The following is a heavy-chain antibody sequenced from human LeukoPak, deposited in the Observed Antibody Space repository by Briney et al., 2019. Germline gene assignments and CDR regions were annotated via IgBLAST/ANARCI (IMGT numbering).Heavy chain of an antibody. CDR3: ARDPNQYDGVAFDI. CDR2: INQGGNKN. Sequence: GGSLRLSCAASGFTFTYYWMNWVRQAPGKGLEWVANINQGGNKNYYVDSVKGRFTISRDNAKNSLYLQMNSLRAEDTAVYYCARDPNQYDGVAFDIWGQGTTVTVSS. J-gene: IGHJ3*02. D-gene: IGHD1-1*01. CDR1: GFTFTYYW. V-gene: IGHV3-7*01.